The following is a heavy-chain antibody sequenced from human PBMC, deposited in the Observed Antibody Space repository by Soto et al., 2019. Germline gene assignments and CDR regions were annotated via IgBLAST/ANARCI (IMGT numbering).Heavy chain of an antibody. J-gene: IGHJ6*02. V-gene: IGHV1-18*01. D-gene: IGHD6-13*01. Sequence: GASVKVSCKASGYTFISYGISWVRQAPGQGLEWMGWISAYNGNTNYAQKFQGRVTMSTDTSTSTAYMELRSLRSDDTAVYYCAITKREFIAAAVTDRYGIDVWGQGNTVTVSS. CDR3: AITKREFIAAAVTDRYGIDV. CDR1: GYTFISYG. CDR2: ISAYNGNT.